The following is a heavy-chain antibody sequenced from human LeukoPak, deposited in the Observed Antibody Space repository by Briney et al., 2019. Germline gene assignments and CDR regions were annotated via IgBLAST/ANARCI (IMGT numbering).Heavy chain of an antibody. J-gene: IGHJ5*02. CDR2: ISYDGSNK. CDR3: AKAGGWFGELLQTSADNWFDP. CDR1: GFTFSSYA. Sequence: PGGSLRLSCAASGFTFSSYAMHWVRQAPGKGLEWVAVISYDGSNKYYADSVKGRFTISRDNSKNTLYLQMNSLRAEDTAVYYCAKAGGWFGELLQTSADNWFDPWGQGTLVTVSS. V-gene: IGHV3-30*04. D-gene: IGHD3-10*01.